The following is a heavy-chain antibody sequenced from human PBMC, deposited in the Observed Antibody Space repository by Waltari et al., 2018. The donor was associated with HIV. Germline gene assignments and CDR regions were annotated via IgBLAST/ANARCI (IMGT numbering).Heavy chain of an antibody. J-gene: IGHJ6*02. V-gene: IGHV3-53*01. Sequence: EVQLVESGGGLIQPWGSLRLSFAASGFTFSSNYLSFVRQAPGKGVEWGSVIDRGGSTYYADYVKGRFTISRDNSKNTLYLQMNSLRAEDTAVYYCARRGSSSRHYYGMDVWGQGTTVTVSS. CDR1: GFTFSSNY. D-gene: IGHD6-13*01. CDR2: IDRGGST. CDR3: ARRGSSSRHYYGMDV.